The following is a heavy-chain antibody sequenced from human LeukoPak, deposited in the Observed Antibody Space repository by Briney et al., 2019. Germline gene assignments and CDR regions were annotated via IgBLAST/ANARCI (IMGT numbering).Heavy chain of an antibody. CDR3: ARGSGDYSDY. D-gene: IGHD3-10*01. CDR2: IYYSGST. J-gene: IGHJ4*02. V-gene: IGHV4-39*07. CDR1: GGSIGSSGYY. Sequence: SETLSLTCTVSGGSIGSSGYYWGWIRQPPGKGLEWVGSIYYSGSTYYNPSLKSRVTISLDTSKNQISLKLSSVTAADTAVYYRARGSGDYSDYWGQGTLVTVSS.